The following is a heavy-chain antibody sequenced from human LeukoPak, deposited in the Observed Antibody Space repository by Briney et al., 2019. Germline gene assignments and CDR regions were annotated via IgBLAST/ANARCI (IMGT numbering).Heavy chain of an antibody. CDR3: AKLSGWTGWFFDY. CDR2: ISGSGDST. J-gene: IGHJ4*02. CDR1: GFTFSSYA. V-gene: IGHV3-23*01. Sequence: PGGSPRLSCAASGFTFSSYAMSWVRQAPGKGLEWVSAISGSGDSTYYADSVKGRFTISRDNSKNTIYLQMNSLRVEDTAVYYCAKLSGWTGWFFDYWGQGTVVTVSS. D-gene: IGHD6-19*01.